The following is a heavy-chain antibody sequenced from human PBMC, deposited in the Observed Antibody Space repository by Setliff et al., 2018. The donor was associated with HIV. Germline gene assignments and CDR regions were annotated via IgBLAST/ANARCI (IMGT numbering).Heavy chain of an antibody. J-gene: IGHJ4*02. CDR1: GGSITRTPYY. CDR2: IHHSGTA. V-gene: IGHV4-39*01. Sequence: KTSETLSLTCTVSGGSITRTPYYWGWIRQPPGKGLEWIGSIHHSGTAYDNPSLKSRVTISVDPSKNQILLRLRSVTAADTAVYYCARLSGGMVPNYWGQGTLVTVSS. D-gene: IGHD3-10*01. CDR3: ARLSGGMVPNY.